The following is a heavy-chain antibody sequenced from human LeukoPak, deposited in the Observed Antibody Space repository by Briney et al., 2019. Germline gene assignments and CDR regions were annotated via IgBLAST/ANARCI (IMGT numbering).Heavy chain of an antibody. J-gene: IGHJ4*02. Sequence: PGGSLRLSCAASGFTFNYAWMSWVRQAPGKGLEWVGRIKSKTDGETTDYAAPVKGRFTISRDDSKNTLYLQMNSLKTEDTALYYCTTSPSGYAYMNGCHLDYWGQGALVTVSS. CDR1: GFTFNYAW. V-gene: IGHV3-15*01. CDR3: TTSPSGYAYMNGCHLDY. D-gene: IGHD5-18*01. CDR2: IKSKTDGETT.